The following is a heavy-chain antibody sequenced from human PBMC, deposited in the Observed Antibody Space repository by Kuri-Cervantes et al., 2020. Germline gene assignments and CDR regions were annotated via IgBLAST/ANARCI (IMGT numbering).Heavy chain of an antibody. J-gene: IGHJ3*02. CDR1: GGSISSGGYY. CDR3: ARDRNADAFDI. CDR2: IYYSGST. Sequence: SCTVSGGSISSGGYYWSWIRQHPGKGLEWIGYIYYSGSTYYNPSLKSRVTISVDTSKNQFSLKLSSVTAADTAVYYCARDRNADAFDIWGQGTMVTVSS. V-gene: IGHV4-31*03.